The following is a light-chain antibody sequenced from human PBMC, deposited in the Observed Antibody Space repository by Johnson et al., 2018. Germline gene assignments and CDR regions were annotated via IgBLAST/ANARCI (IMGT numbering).Light chain of an antibody. CDR3: GTWDSSLSAGNV. Sequence: QSVLTQPPSVSAAPGQKVTISCSGSSSNIGNNYVSWYQQLPGTAPQLLIYENNKRPSGIPDRFSGSKSGTSATLGITGLQTGDEADYSFGTWDSSLSAGNVFGTGTKVTVL. J-gene: IGLJ1*01. CDR2: ENN. V-gene: IGLV1-51*02. CDR1: SSNIGNNY.